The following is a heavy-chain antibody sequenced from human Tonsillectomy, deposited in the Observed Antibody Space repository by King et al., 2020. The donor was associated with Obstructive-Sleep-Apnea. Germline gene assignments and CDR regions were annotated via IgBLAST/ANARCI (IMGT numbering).Heavy chain of an antibody. CDR1: GFTFDDYA. CDR2: ISWNSGSI. Sequence: QLVQSGGGLVQPGRSLRLSCAASGFTFDDYAMHWVRQAPGKGLEWVSGISWNSGSIGYADSVKGRFTNSRDNATNSLYLQMNSLIAEDTALYYCASQPNHCSSTSCYDYWGQGTLVTVSS. CDR3: ASQPNHCSSTSCYDY. D-gene: IGHD2-2*01. J-gene: IGHJ4*02. V-gene: IGHV3-9*01.